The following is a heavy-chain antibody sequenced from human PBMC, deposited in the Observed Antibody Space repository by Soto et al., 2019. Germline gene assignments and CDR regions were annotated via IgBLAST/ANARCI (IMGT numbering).Heavy chain of an antibody. D-gene: IGHD2-2*01. CDR1: GNTFTNFG. J-gene: IGHJ5*02. CDR2: ISANTEDP. CDR3: ARVIPGAEAWFDP. V-gene: IGHV1-18*01. Sequence: GQLVQSGAEVKKPGASVKVSCTSSGNTFTNFGVTWVRQAPGQGLEWMGWISANTEDPNYAQKFQGRVTMTIATSTSTAYLDLRSRTSADTAGYYCARVIPGAEAWFDPWGQGTLVTVSS.